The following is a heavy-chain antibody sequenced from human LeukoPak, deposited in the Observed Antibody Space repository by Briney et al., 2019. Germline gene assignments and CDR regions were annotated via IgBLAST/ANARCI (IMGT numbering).Heavy chain of an antibody. D-gene: IGHD3-22*01. V-gene: IGHV4-34*01. CDR3: ARAPYYYDSSGYYSLGDFDY. CDR1: GGSFSGYY. CDR2: INHRGST. Sequence: SETLSLTCAVYGGSFSGYYWSWIRQPPGKGLEWIGEINHRGSTNYNPSLKSRVTISVDTSKNQFSLKLSSVTAADTAVYYCARAPYYYDSSGYYSLGDFDYWGQGTLVTVSS. J-gene: IGHJ4*02.